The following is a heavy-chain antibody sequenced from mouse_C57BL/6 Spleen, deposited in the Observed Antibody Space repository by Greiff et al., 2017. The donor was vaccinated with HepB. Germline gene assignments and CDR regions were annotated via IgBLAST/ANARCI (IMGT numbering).Heavy chain of an antibody. Sequence: EVKLMESGGGLVQPGGSLKLSCAASGFTFSDYYMYWVRQTPEKRLEWVAYISNGGGSTYYPDTVKGRFTISRDNAKNTLYLQMSRLKSEDTAMYYCARQGDYYGSSPYFDYWGQGTTLTVSS. CDR1: GFTFSDYY. V-gene: IGHV5-12*01. D-gene: IGHD1-1*01. CDR3: ARQGDYYGSSPYFDY. CDR2: ISNGGGST. J-gene: IGHJ2*01.